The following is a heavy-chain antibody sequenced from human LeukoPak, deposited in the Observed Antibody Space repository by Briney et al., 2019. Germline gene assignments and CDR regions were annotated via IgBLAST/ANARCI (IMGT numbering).Heavy chain of an antibody. CDR1: GVSINDYY. Sequence: PSETLSLTCGVFGVSINDYYWSWIRQSPGKGLEWIGEISHTEGTRYNPSLESRVTMSVGTSENQLSLKLIFVTAADTAVYYCARIRCGHSGSVCYNHWGLGTLVTVST. V-gene: IGHV4-34*01. J-gene: IGHJ1*01. D-gene: IGHD3-9*01. CDR2: ISHTEGT. CDR3: ARIRCGHSGSVCYNH.